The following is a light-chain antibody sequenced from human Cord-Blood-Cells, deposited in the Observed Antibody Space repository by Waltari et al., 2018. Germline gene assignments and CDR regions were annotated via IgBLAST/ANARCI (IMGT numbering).Light chain of an antibody. CDR1: SSYVGGYNY. Sequence: QSALTQPASVSGSPGQSITISCTGPSSYVGGYNYFSWYKQHPGKAPKLRIYDVSNRPPGVCNRFSDSKSDNTASLTISGLRAEDDADYYCSSYTSSSSYVCGTGTKVTGL. V-gene: IGLV2-14*01. CDR3: SSYTSSSSYV. J-gene: IGLJ1*01. CDR2: DVS.